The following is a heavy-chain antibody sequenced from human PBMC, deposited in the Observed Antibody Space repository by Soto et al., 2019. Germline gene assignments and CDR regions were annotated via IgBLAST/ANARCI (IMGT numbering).Heavy chain of an antibody. CDR2: IYYSGST. CDR1: GGSISSYY. J-gene: IGHJ6*03. V-gene: IGHV4-59*01. CDR3: ARDGRSGWYGDYYYYYYMDV. D-gene: IGHD6-19*01. Sequence: SETLSLTCTVSGGSISSYYWSWIRQPPGKGLEWIGYIYYSGSTNYNPSLKSRVTISVDTSKNQFPLKLSSVTAADTAVYYCARDGRSGWYGDYYYYYYMDVWGKGTTVTVSS.